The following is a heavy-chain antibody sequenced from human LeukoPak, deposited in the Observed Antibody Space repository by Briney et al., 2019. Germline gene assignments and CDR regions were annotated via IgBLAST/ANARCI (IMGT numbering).Heavy chain of an antibody. J-gene: IGHJ4*02. CDR1: GGTFSSYA. D-gene: IGHD3-10*01. CDR2: INPIFGTA. CDR3: ARDQRYYGSGSYYNDY. Sequence: SVKVSCKASGGTFSSYAISWVRQAPGQGLEWMGRINPIFGTANYAQKFQGRVTITADKSTSTAYMELSSLRSEDTAVYYCARDQRYYGSGSYYNDYWGQGTLVTVSS. V-gene: IGHV1-69*06.